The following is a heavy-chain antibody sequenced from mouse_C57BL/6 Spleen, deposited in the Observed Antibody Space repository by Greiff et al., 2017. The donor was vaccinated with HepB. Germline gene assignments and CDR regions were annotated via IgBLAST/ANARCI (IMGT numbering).Heavy chain of an antibody. CDR1: GYAFSSSW. CDR3: ARHGSSYDWYFDV. V-gene: IGHV1-82*01. J-gene: IGHJ1*03. CDR2: IYPGDGDT. D-gene: IGHD1-1*01. Sequence: VQRVESGPELVKPGASVKISCKASGYAFSSSWMNWVKQRPGKGLEWIGRIYPGDGDTNYNGKFKGKATLTADKSSSTAYMQLSSLTSEDSAVYFCARHGSSYDWYFDVWGTGTTVTVSS.